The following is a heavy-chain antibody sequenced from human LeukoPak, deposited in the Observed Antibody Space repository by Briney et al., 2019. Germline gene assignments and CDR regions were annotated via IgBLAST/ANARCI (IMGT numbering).Heavy chain of an antibody. Sequence: SVKVSCKASGGTFSSYAISWVRQAPGQGPEWMGGIIPIFGTANYAQKFQGRVTITADESTSTAYMELSSLRSEDTAVYYCEKTYYDILTGYYFGWFDPWGQGTLVTVSS. D-gene: IGHD3-9*01. CDR1: GGTFSSYA. CDR2: IIPIFGTA. CDR3: EKTYYDILTGYYFGWFDP. V-gene: IGHV1-69*13. J-gene: IGHJ5*02.